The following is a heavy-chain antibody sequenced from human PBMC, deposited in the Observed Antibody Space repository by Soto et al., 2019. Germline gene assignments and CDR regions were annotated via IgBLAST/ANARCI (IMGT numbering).Heavy chain of an antibody. Sequence: PSETLSLTCAVSGGSISSGGYSWSWIRQPPGKGLEWIGYTYHSGSTYYNPSLKSRVTISVDRSKNQFSLKLSSVTAADTAVYYCARGVRLETDPFFGYWGQGTLVTVSS. CDR2: TYHSGST. V-gene: IGHV4-30-2*01. D-gene: IGHD3-3*01. CDR3: ARGVRLETDPFFGY. CDR1: GGSISSGGYS. J-gene: IGHJ4*02.